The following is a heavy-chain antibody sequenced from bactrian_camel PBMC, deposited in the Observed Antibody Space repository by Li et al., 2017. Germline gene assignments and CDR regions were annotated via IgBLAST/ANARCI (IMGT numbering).Heavy chain of an antibody. CDR2: AVTYGAT. CDR1: GDTIGRYC. D-gene: IGHD3*01. Sequence: HVQLVESGGGSVQVGGSLRLSCVASGDTIGRYCMGWFRQIPDREREGVAAAVTYGATYYAEHVKGRFTLSQDNAKNTLHLQMDSLKIEDTTMYYCAARGGRYYFDAVPPASEYNYWGQGTQVTVS. J-gene: IGHJ4*01. CDR3: AARGGRYYFDAVPPASEYNY. V-gene: IGHV3S55*01.